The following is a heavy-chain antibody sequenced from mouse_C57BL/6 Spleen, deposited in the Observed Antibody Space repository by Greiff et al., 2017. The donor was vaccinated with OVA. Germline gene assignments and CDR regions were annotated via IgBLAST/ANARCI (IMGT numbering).Heavy chain of an antibody. CDR2: INPNNGGT. J-gene: IGHJ3*01. CDR1: GYTFTDYN. CDR3: ARGSSFAY. D-gene: IGHD1-3*01. V-gene: IGHV1-18*01. Sequence: EVQLQQSGPELVKPGASVKIPCKASGYTFTDYNMDWVKQSHGKSLEWIGDINPNNGGTIYNQKFKGKATVTVDKSSSTAYMELRSLTSEDTAVYYCARGSSFAYWGQGTLVTVSA.